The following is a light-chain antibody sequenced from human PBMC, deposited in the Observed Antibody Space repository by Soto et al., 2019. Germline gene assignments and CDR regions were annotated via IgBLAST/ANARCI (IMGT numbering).Light chain of an antibody. CDR1: SGHSSYA. CDR2: VNSDGSH. CDR3: QTWTTGIHV. J-gene: IGLJ1*01. V-gene: IGLV4-69*01. Sequence: QTVVTQSPSASASLGASVKLTCTLSSGHSSYAIAWHQQQPEKGPRYLMKVNSDGSHNKGDEIPDRFSGSSSGAERYLTISSLQSEDEADYYCQTWTTGIHVFGTGTKLTVL.